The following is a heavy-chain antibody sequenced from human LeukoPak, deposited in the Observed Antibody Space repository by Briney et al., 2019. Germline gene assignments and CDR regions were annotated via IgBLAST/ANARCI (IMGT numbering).Heavy chain of an antibody. D-gene: IGHD3-22*01. CDR1: GFTFSRYW. CDR3: ATVYDRSVYQSDY. CDR2: IGSDASAT. J-gene: IGHJ4*02. Sequence: GGSLRLSCAPSGFTFSRYWMQWVRQPPGKGLVWVSRIGSDASATSYADSVKGRFAISRDNAKNTLYLQMNSLSAEDTAVYYCATVYDRSVYQSDYWGQGTLVTVSS. V-gene: IGHV3-74*01.